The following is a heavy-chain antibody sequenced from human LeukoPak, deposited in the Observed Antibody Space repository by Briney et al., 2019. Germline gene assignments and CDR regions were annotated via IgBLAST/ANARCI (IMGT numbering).Heavy chain of an antibody. CDR1: GYSSTSYW. V-gene: IGHV5-51*01. CDR2: IYPGDSDT. J-gene: IGHJ4*02. Sequence: GESLKIPCKGSGYSSTSYWIGWVRQMPGKGLEWMGIIYPGDSDTRYSPSFQGQVTISADKSISTAYLQWSSLKASDTAMYYCARLGIRRWELLDYWGQGTLVTVSS. CDR3: ARLGIRRWELLDY. D-gene: IGHD1-26*01.